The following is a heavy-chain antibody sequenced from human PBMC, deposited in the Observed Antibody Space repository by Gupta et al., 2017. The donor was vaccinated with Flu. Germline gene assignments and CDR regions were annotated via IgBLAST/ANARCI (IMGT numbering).Heavy chain of an antibody. CDR3: ARDRGGWYPPVHYGMDV. V-gene: IGHV3-21*01. Sequence: EVQLVESGGGLVKPGGSLRLSCAASGFTFSSYSMTWVRQAPGKGLEWVSSISSSSSYIYYADSVKGRFTISRDNAKNSLYLQMNSLRAEDTAVYYCARDRGGWYPPVHYGMDVWGQGTTVTVSS. J-gene: IGHJ6*02. CDR1: GFTFSSYS. CDR2: ISSSSSYI. D-gene: IGHD2-15*01.